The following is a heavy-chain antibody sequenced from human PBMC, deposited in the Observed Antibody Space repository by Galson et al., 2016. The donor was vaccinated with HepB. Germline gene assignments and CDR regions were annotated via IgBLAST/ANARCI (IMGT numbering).Heavy chain of an antibody. CDR1: GFTFSSYA. D-gene: IGHD5-12*01. CDR3: AKAEGLSASGYWLADS. V-gene: IGHV3-23*01. J-gene: IGHJ4*02. CDR2: ISGSGYST. Sequence: SLRLSCAASGFTFSSYAMSWVRQAPGKGLEWVSGISGSGYSTFCADSVQGRFTISRDNSKSTLYLQMNSLRAEDTAVYYCAKAEGLSASGYWLADSWGQGTLVPVSS.